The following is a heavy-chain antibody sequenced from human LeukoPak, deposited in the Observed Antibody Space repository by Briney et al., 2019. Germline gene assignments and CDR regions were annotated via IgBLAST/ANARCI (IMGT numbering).Heavy chain of an antibody. J-gene: IGHJ4*02. CDR2: ISSSGDST. V-gene: IGHV3-23*01. D-gene: IGHD1-26*01. CDR3: ANTEWELSSY. CDR1: GFTFSTYA. Sequence: GGSLRLSCAASGFTFSTYAVTWVRQAPGKGLEWVSTISSSGDSTYYADSVKGRFTISRDNSKDTLYLQMSSVRVDDTAVYYCANTEWELSSYWGQGTLVTVSS.